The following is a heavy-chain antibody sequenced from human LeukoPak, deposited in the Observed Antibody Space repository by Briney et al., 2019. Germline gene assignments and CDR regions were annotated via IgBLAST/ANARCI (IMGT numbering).Heavy chain of an antibody. D-gene: IGHD3-10*01. CDR3: ARDLWLGEFPYYFDQ. CDR2: IKHDGSDK. V-gene: IGHV3-7*01. J-gene: IGHJ4*02. CDR1: GFTFSSYW. Sequence: GGSLRLSCAASGFTFSSYWMSWVRQAPGKGLEWVANIKHDGSDKYYVDSVKGRFTISRDNAKNSLYLQMNSLRAEDTAMYYCARDLWLGEFPYYFDQWGQGTLVTVSS.